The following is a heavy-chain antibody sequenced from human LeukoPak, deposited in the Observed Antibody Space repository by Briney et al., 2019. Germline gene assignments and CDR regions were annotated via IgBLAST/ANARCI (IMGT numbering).Heavy chain of an antibody. V-gene: IGHV4-39*01. CDR1: GGSISSSSYY. CDR3: ARQWSPDYGDYEFDY. CDR2: IYYSGST. J-gene: IGHJ4*02. D-gene: IGHD4-17*01. Sequence: SETLSLTCTVSGGSISSSSYYWGWIRQPPGKGLEWIGSIYYSGSTYYNPSLKSRVTISVDTSKNQFSLKLSSVTAADTAVYYCARQWSPDYGDYEFDYWGQGTLVTDSS.